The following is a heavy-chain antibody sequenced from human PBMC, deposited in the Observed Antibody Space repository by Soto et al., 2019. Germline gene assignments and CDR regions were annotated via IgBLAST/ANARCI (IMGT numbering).Heavy chain of an antibody. CDR3: ASDPIDIVAIP. Sequence: GESLKISCNGSGYSFTSYWISWVRQMPGKGLEWMGRIDPSDSYTNYSPSFQGHVTISADKSISTAYLQWSSLKASDTAMYYCASDPIDIVAIPWGQGTLVTVSS. V-gene: IGHV5-10-1*01. J-gene: IGHJ5*02. CDR2: IDPSDSYT. D-gene: IGHD5-12*01. CDR1: GYSFTSYW.